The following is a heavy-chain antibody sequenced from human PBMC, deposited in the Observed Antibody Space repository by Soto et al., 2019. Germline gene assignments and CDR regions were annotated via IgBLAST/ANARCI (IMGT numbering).Heavy chain of an antibody. D-gene: IGHD6-13*01. CDR2: IYYSGST. CDR3: ARHRLASYSSSWYSYYYYGMDV. J-gene: IGHJ6*02. Sequence: SETLSLTCTVSVGSISSSSYYWGWIRQPPGKGLEWIGSIYYSGSTYYNPSLKSRVTISVDTSKNQFSLKLSSVTAADTAVYYCARHRLASYSSSWYSYYYYGMDVWGQGTTVTVSS. V-gene: IGHV4-39*01. CDR1: VGSISSSSYY.